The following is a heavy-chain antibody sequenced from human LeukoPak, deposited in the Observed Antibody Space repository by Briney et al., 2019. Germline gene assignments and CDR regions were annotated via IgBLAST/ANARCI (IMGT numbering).Heavy chain of an antibody. CDR3: ARDVGQWLVLGY. CDR1: GYTFTSYA. J-gene: IGHJ4*02. V-gene: IGHV1-3*01. D-gene: IGHD6-19*01. Sequence: ASVKVSCKASGYTFTSYAMHWVRQAPGQRLEWMGWINAGNGNTKYSQKFQGRVTITRDTSASTAYTELSSLGSEDTAVYYCARDVGQWLVLGYWGQGTLVTVSS. CDR2: INAGNGNT.